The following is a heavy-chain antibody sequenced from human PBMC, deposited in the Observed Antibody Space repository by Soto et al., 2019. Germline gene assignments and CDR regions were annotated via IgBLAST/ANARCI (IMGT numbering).Heavy chain of an antibody. Sequence: SETLSLTCAVYGGSFSGYYWSWIRQPPGKGLEWIGEINHSGSTNYNPSLKSRVTISVDTSKNQFSLKLTSVTAADTAVYYCARHVYSSDGPVGCSDPWGQGPPVTVSS. D-gene: IGHD2-15*01. CDR2: INHSGST. J-gene: IGHJ5*02. CDR1: GGSFSGYY. V-gene: IGHV4-34*01. CDR3: ARHVYSSDGPVGCSDP.